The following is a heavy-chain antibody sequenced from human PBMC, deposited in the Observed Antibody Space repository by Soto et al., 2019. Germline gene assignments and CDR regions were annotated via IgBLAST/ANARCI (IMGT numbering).Heavy chain of an antibody. CDR2: ISSSSSTI. CDR1: GFTFSSYS. CDR3: AREYSSSWHDAFDI. J-gene: IGHJ3*02. V-gene: IGHV3-48*02. Sequence: GGSLRLSCAASGFTFSSYSMNWVRQAPGKGLEWVSYISSSSSTIYYADSVKGRFTISRDNAKNSLYLQMNSLRDEGTAVYYCAREYSSSWHDAFDIWGQGTMVTVSS. D-gene: IGHD6-13*01.